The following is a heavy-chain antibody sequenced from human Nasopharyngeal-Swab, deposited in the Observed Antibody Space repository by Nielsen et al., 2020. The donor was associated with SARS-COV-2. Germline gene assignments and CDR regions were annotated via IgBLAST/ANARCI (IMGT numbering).Heavy chain of an antibody. D-gene: IGHD3-10*01. CDR1: GYTLTESS. V-gene: IGHV1-24*01. CDR2: FGPEDGER. CDR3: ATQKLWSSGFDI. Sequence: ASVKVSCKVSGYTLTESSMHWVRQAPGKGLEWMGGFGPEDGERFSAQRFQGRVTMTEDTSTDTAYMELSSLRSEDTAVYYCATQKLWSSGFDIWGQGTMVTVSS. J-gene: IGHJ3*02.